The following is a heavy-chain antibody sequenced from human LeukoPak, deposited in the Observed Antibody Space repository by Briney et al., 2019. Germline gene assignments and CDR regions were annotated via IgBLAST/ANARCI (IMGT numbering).Heavy chain of an antibody. D-gene: IGHD2-21*02. CDR3: ARQGVTPDAFDI. CDR2: IYYSGRT. Sequence: SETLSLTCTVSGASITNYYWSWIRQPPGKGLEWIGYIYYSGRTNYNPSLKSRVTISVDTSKSQFSLKLSSVTAADTAVYYCARQGVTPDAFDIWGQGTMVTVSS. CDR1: GASITNYY. V-gene: IGHV4-59*01. J-gene: IGHJ3*02.